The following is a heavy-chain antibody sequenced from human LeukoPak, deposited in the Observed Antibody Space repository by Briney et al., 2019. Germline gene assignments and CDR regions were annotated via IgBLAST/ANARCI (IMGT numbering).Heavy chain of an antibody. Sequence: GGSLRLSCAASGFIFSDSAVHWVSQASGKGLEWVGRIRSKESTFATAYAASVKGRFTISRDDSRNTAYLQMNSLKTEDTAVYYCTRNAELERRGEFDYWGQGTLVTVSS. J-gene: IGHJ4*02. CDR3: TRNAELERRGEFDY. CDR2: IRSKESTFAT. V-gene: IGHV3-73*01. D-gene: IGHD1-1*01. CDR1: GFIFSDSA.